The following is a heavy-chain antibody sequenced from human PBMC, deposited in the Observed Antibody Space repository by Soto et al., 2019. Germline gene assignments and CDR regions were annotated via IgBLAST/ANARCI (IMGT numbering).Heavy chain of an antibody. V-gene: IGHV3-30-3*01. CDR2: ISYDGSNK. CDR1: GFTFSSYA. J-gene: IGHJ5*02. Sequence: QVQLVESGGGVVQPGRSLRLSCAASGFTFSSYAMHWVRQAPGKGLEWVAVISYDGSNKYYADSVKGRFTISRDNSKNTLYLQMNSLRAADTAVYYCARDSLEWLFQGRGGWFDPWGQGTLVTVSS. D-gene: IGHD3-3*01. CDR3: ARDSLEWLFQGRGGWFDP.